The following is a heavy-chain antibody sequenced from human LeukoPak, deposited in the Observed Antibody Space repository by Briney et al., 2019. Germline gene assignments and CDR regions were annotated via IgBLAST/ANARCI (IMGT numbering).Heavy chain of an antibody. J-gene: IGHJ4*02. V-gene: IGHV3-7*01. Sequence: GGSLRLSCAASGFTLSSFWMSWVRQAPGRGLEWVANIKDDGSEKYYVDSVKGRFTISRDNAKNSLNLQLNSLTAEDTAVYYCARALWQHRSFDCWGQGTLVTVSS. CDR2: IKDDGSEK. D-gene: IGHD2-21*01. CDR1: GFTLSSFW. CDR3: ARALWQHRSFDC.